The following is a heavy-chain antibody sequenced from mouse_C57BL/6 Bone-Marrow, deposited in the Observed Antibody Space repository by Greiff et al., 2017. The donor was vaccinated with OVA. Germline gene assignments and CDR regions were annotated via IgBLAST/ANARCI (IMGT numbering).Heavy chain of an antibody. CDR3: VRQTFYAMDY. CDR1: GFSFNTYA. V-gene: IGHV10-1*01. Sequence: EVKVVESGGGLVQPKGSLKLSCAASGFSFNTYAMNWVRQAPGKGLEWVARIRSKSNNYATYYADSVKDRFTISRDDSESMLYLQMNNLKTEDTAMYYCVRQTFYAMDYWGQGTSVTVSS. J-gene: IGHJ4*01. CDR2: IRSKSNNYAT.